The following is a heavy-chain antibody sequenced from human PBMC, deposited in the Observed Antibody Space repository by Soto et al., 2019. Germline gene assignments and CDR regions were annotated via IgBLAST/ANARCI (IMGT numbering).Heavy chain of an antibody. CDR1: GGTFSSYA. D-gene: IGHD3-3*01. CDR2: IIPIFGTA. CDR3: ASSPFWSGYSPPQPDYYYYYGMDV. Sequence: QVQLVQSGAEVKKPGSSVKVSCKASGGTFSSYAISWVRQAPGQGLEWMGGIIPIFGTANYAQKFQGRVTITADESTSTAYMELSSLRSEDTAVYYCASSPFWSGYSPPQPDYYYYYGMDVWGQGTTVTVSS. V-gene: IGHV1-69*01. J-gene: IGHJ6*02.